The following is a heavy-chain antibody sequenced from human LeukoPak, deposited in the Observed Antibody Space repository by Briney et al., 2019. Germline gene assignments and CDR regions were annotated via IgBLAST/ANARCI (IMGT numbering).Heavy chain of an antibody. V-gene: IGHV4-39*07. J-gene: IGHJ4*02. CDR3: AGSSGYHIFDY. D-gene: IGHD3-22*01. CDR2: IYYSGST. Sequence: SETLSLTCTVSGGSISSSSYYWGWIRQPPGKGLEWIGSIYYSGSTYYNPSLKSRVTISVDTSKNQFSLKLSSVTAADTAVYYCAGSSGYHIFDYWGQGTLVTVSS. CDR1: GGSISSSSYY.